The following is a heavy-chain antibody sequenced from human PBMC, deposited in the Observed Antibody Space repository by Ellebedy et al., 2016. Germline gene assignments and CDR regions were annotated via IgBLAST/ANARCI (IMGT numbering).Heavy chain of an antibody. Sequence: SETLSLTXNVSGGSITGSSYYWSWIRQPPGKGLEWIGTIHYSGTTYYNPSLQSRITISLDTSKIQFSLKLSSVTAADTAIYYCARAWTTVLVETNWFDPWGQGTLVTVSS. CDR3: ARAWTTVLVETNWFDP. CDR1: GGSITGSSYY. CDR2: IHYSGTT. D-gene: IGHD4-17*01. J-gene: IGHJ5*02. V-gene: IGHV4-39*07.